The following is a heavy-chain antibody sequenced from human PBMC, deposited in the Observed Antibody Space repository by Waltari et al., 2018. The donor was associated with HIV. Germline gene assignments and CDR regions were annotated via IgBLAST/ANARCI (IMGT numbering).Heavy chain of an antibody. CDR1: RDVFTNFS. V-gene: IGHV1-69*13. CDR3: AASPERPGFEAPLFFFDY. J-gene: IGHJ4*02. D-gene: IGHD5-12*01. CDR2: LTPFFGTT. Sequence: VQLVQSGAEMKKPGSSVRVSCKCSRDVFTNFSFNWLRQAPGQRPEWMAELTPFFGTTDYARKFRGRVTLSAEQSAATIYMALRSLSSGDTAVYYCAASPERPGFEAPLFFFDYWGQGTLITVSS.